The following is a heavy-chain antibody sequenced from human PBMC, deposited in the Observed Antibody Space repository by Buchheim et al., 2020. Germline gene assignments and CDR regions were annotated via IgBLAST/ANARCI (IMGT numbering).Heavy chain of an antibody. J-gene: IGHJ4*02. CDR2: VSAANGRT. CDR1: GYTFIDYG. Sequence: QVQLLQSGAEVKKPGASVRVSCKPSGYTFIDYGITWVRQAPGQGLEWLGWVSAANGRTDYSQNVQDRVTMTKDPSTSTAYMELTSLTSDDTAMYYCARGSVTVDFWGQGTL. CDR3: ARGSVTVDF. V-gene: IGHV1-18*01. D-gene: IGHD3-22*01.